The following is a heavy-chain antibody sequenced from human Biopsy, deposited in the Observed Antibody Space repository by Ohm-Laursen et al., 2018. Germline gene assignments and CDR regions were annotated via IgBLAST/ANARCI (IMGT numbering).Heavy chain of an antibody. CDR3: ARELGDFWGGRQFDF. D-gene: IGHD3-3*01. CDR1: AYSFGGHR. Sequence: GASVKVSCKASAYSFGGHRIHWVRQAPGQGLEWMGWIDPKSGGTNYAQKFQGRVTMTGDTSISTTYMELRRLTSDDTAVFYCARELGDFWGGRQFDFWGQGTLVTVSS. J-gene: IGHJ5*01. CDR2: IDPKSGGT. V-gene: IGHV1-2*02.